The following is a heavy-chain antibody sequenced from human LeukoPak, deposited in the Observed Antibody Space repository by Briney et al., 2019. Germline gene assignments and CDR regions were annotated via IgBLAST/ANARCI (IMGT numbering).Heavy chain of an antibody. CDR1: GGSISGSY. CDR3: ARGIESYGDYGY. V-gene: IGHV4-59*01. J-gene: IGHJ4*02. D-gene: IGHD4-17*01. CDR2: MYNSGST. Sequence: SETLSPTCTVSGGSISGSYWSWIRQPPGKGLEWIAYMYNSGSTNYNPSLKSRVTISIDTSKNQFSLKLSSLTAADTAIYYCARGIESYGDYGYWGQGILVTVSS.